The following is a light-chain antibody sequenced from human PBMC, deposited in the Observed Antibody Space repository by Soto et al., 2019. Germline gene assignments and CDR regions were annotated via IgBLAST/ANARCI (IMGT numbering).Light chain of an antibody. V-gene: IGLV2-8*01. J-gene: IGLJ3*02. CDR1: SSDVGGYNY. CDR2: EVS. Sequence: QSALTQPPSASGSPGQSVTISCTGTSSDVGGYNYVSWYQQHPGKAHKLMIYEVSKRPSGVPDRFSGSKSGNTASLTVSGLQAEDEADYYCSSYAGSNTFVVFGGGTQLTVL. CDR3: SSYAGSNTFVV.